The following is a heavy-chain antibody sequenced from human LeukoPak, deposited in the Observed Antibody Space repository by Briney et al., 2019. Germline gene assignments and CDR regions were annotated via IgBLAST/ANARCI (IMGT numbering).Heavy chain of an antibody. CDR3: TTEGSNWNDGNYYYYGMDV. CDR2: IKSKTDGGTT. D-gene: IGHD1-1*01. J-gene: IGHJ6*02. V-gene: IGHV3-15*01. Sequence: GGSLRLSCADSGFTFSNAWMSWVRQAPGKGLEWVGRIKSKTDGGTTDYAAPVKGRFTISRDDSKNTLYLQMNSLKTEDTAVYYCTTEGSNWNDGNYYYYGMDVWGQGTTVTVSS. CDR1: GFTFSNAW.